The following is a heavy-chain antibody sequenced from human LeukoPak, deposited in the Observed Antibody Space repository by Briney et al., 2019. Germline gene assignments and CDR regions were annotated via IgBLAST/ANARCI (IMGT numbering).Heavy chain of an antibody. CDR1: GGSFSGYY. J-gene: IGHJ4*02. CDR2: INHSGST. V-gene: IGHV4-34*01. CDR3: ARAPYYDYVWGSYRPYYFDY. Sequence: RTSETLSLTCAVYGGSFSGYYWSWIRQPPGKGLEWIGEINHSGSTNYNPSLKSRVTISVDTSKNQSSLKLSSVTAADTAVYYCARAPYYDYVWGSYRPYYFDYWGQGTLVTVSS. D-gene: IGHD3-16*02.